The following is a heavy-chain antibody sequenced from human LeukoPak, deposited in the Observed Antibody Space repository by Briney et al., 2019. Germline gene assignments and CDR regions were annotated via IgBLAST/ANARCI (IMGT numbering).Heavy chain of an antibody. J-gene: IGHJ4*02. D-gene: IGHD3-22*01. V-gene: IGHV3-53*01. CDR2: IYSGGST. CDR3: ARANDSSGYYFDY. Sequence: GGSLRLSCAASGFTVSSNYMSWVRQAPGKGLEWVSVIYSGGSTYYADSVKGRFTISRDNSKNTLYLQMNRLRAEDTAVYYCARANDSSGYYFDYWGQGTLVTVSS. CDR1: GFTVSSNY.